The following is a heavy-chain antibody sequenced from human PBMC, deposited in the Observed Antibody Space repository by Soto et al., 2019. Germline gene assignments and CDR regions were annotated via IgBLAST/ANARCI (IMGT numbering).Heavy chain of an antibody. J-gene: IGHJ4*02. Sequence: ASVKVSCKASGYTFTSYAIHWVRQAPGQRLEWMGWINAGNGNTKYSQKFQGRVTITRGTSASTAYMELSSLRSEDTAVYYCARDDILTGYHGGFDYWGQGTLVTVSS. CDR1: GYTFTSYA. CDR3: ARDDILTGYHGGFDY. D-gene: IGHD3-9*01. V-gene: IGHV1-3*01. CDR2: INAGNGNT.